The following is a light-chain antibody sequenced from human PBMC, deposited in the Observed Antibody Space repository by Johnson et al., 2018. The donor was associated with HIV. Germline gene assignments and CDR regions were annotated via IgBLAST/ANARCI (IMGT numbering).Light chain of an antibody. CDR1: SSDMGNYA. CDR2: DNN. Sequence: SVLTQPPSVSAAPGQRVTISCSGRSSDMGNYAVSWYQQFPGTAPKLLIYDNNKRPSGIPDRFSGSKSGTSATLDITGLQTGDEADYYCGTWDSSLSAPRVFGTGTKVTVL. CDR3: GTWDSSLSAPRV. V-gene: IGLV1-51*01. J-gene: IGLJ1*01.